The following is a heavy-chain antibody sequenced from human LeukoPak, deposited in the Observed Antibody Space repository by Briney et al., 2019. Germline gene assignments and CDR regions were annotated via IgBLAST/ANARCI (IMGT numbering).Heavy chain of an antibody. D-gene: IGHD6-13*01. J-gene: IGHJ4*02. Sequence: GGSLRLSCAASGSTFSSYAMSWVRQAPGKGLEWVSAISGSGGSTYYADSVKGRFTISRDNSRNTLYLQMNSLRAEDTAVYYCAKDHSSSWYTNWGQGTLVTVSS. V-gene: IGHV3-23*01. CDR3: AKDHSSSWYTN. CDR2: ISGSGGST. CDR1: GSTFSSYA.